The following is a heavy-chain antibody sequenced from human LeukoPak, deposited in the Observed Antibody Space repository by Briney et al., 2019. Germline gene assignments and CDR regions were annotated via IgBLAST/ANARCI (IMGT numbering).Heavy chain of an antibody. D-gene: IGHD3-9*01. CDR3: ARVVDILTGHDTALDY. Sequence: GASVKVSCKASGYAFSGYYIHWVRQGPGQGLEWMGWINPNTGGTNFAQNFQGRVTMTTVTSISTAYMELSRLRSDDTAVYYCARVVDILTGHDTALDYWGQGTLVTVSS. V-gene: IGHV1-2*02. CDR1: GYAFSGYY. J-gene: IGHJ4*02. CDR2: INPNTGGT.